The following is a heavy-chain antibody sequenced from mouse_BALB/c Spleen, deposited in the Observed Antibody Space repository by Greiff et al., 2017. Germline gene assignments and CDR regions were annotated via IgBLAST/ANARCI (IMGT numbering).Heavy chain of an antibody. CDR1: GYTFTNYW. Sequence: QVQLQQSGAELVRPGTSVKISCKASGYTFTNYWLGWVKQRPGHGLEWIGDIYPGGGYTNYNEKFKGKATLTADTSSSTAYMQLSSLTSEDSAVYCCARGNYEQAWFAYWGQGTLVTVSA. J-gene: IGHJ3*01. CDR3: ARGNYEQAWFAY. CDR2: IYPGGGYT. D-gene: IGHD2-4*01. V-gene: IGHV1-63*02.